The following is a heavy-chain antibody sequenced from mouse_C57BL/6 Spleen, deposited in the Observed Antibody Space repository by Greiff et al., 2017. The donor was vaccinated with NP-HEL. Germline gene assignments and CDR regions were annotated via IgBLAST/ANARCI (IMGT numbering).Heavy chain of an antibody. J-gene: IGHJ1*03. Sequence: QVQLKQSGAELVRPGASVTLSCKASGYTFTDYEMHWVKQTPVHGLEWIGAIDPETGGTAYNQKFKGKAILTADKSSSTAYMELRSLTSEDSAVYYCTREELRGYFDVWGTGTTVTVSS. CDR2: IDPETGGT. CDR3: TREELRGYFDV. CDR1: GYTFTDYE. V-gene: IGHV1-15*01. D-gene: IGHD3-1*01.